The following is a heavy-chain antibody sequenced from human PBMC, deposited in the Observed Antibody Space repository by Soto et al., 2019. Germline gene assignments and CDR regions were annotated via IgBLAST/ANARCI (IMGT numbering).Heavy chain of an antibody. Sequence: PSETLSLTCTVSGGSISSYYWSWIRQPPGKGLEWIGYIYYSGSTNYNPSLKSRVTISVDTSKNQFSLKLSSVTAADTAVYYCARGKGSNYYYYYGMDVWGKGTTVTVSS. CDR3: ARGKGSNYYYYYGMDV. CDR2: IYYSGST. V-gene: IGHV4-59*01. CDR1: GGSISSYY. J-gene: IGHJ6*04.